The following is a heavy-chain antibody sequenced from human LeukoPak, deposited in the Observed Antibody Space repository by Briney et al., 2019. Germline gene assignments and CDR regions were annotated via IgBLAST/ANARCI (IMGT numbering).Heavy chain of an antibody. CDR3: ARGFVVVPAAIPWFDP. D-gene: IGHD2-2*01. CDR1: GGSISSGGYS. Sequence: SETLSLTCAVSGGSISSGGYSWRWIRQPPGKGLEWIGYIYHSGSTYYNPSLKSRVTISVDRSKNQFSLKLSSVTAADTAVYYCARGFVVVPAAIPWFDPWGQGTLVTVSS. V-gene: IGHV4-30-2*01. CDR2: IYHSGST. J-gene: IGHJ5*02.